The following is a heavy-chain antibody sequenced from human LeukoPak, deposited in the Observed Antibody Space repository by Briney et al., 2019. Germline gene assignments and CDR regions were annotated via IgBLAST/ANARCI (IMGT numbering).Heavy chain of an antibody. CDR2: MNPNSGNT. J-gene: IGHJ4*02. CDR3: ARERWFDWLLSDY. V-gene: IGHV1-18*01. CDR1: GYTFTSYD. Sequence: ASVKVSCKASGYTFTSYDINWVRQATGQGLEWMGWMNPNSGNTNYAQKLQGRVTMTTDTSTSTAYMELRSLRSDDTAVYYCARERWFDWLLSDYWGQGTLVTVSS. D-gene: IGHD3-9*01.